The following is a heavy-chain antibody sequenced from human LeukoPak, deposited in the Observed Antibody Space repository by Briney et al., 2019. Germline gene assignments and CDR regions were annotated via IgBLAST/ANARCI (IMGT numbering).Heavy chain of an antibody. CDR3: ATAVARY. D-gene: IGHD6-19*01. J-gene: IGHJ4*02. Sequence: GGSLRLSCAASGFTFSSYGMHWVRQAPGKGLEWVAFIRNDGSNKYYADSVKGRFTISRDNSENALNLQMESLRAEDTAVYYCATAVARYWGQGTLVTVSS. CDR1: GFTFSSYG. V-gene: IGHV3-30*02. CDR2: IRNDGSNK.